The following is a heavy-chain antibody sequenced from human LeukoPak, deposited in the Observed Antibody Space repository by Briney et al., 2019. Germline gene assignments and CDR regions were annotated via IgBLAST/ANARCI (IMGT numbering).Heavy chain of an antibody. J-gene: IGHJ4*02. D-gene: IGHD6-13*01. CDR2: ISSSSSTI. CDR3: ARDIIAAAGFFDY. CDR1: GFTFGSYS. Sequence: GGSLRLSCAASGFTFGSYSMNWVRQAPGKGLEWVSYISSSSSTIYYADSVKGRFTISRDNAKNSLYLQMNSLRAEDTAVYYCARDIIAAAGFFDYWGQGTLVTASS. V-gene: IGHV3-48*01.